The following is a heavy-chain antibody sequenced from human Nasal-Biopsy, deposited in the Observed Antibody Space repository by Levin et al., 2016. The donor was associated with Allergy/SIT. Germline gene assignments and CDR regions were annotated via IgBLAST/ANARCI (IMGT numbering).Heavy chain of an antibody. D-gene: IGHD3-3*01. V-gene: IGHV4-39*01. J-gene: IGHJ2*01. Sequence: SETLSLTCTVSGGSLSTTDHYWAWIRQPPGKGLEWIGSVFYSGSTYYNPSLRGRVTISVDTSKNQFSLKLPSVTAANTAVYYCARISLTGVPSRFLDKNWYFDIWGRGTLVTVSS. CDR1: GGSLSTTDHY. CDR2: VFYSGST. CDR3: ARISLTGVPSRFLDKNWYFDI.